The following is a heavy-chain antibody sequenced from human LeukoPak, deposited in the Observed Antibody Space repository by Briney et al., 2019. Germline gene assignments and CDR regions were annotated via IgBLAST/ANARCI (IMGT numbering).Heavy chain of an antibody. CDR1: GFTFSSYG. D-gene: IGHD4-23*01. J-gene: IGHJ4*02. CDR3: AKDRKVQVTRYYIDY. Sequence: GGSLRLSCAASGFTFSSYGMHWVRQAPGKGLEWVAVIWYDGSNKYYADSVKGRFTISRDNSKNTLYLQMNSLRAEDTAVYYCAKDRKVQVTRYYIDYWGQGTLVTVSS. CDR2: IWYDGSNK. V-gene: IGHV3-33*06.